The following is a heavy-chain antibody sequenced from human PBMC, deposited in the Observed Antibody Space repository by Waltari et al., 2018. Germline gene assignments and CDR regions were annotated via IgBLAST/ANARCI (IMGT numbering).Heavy chain of an antibody. CDR2: IRSKANSYAT. CDR1: GFTFSGSA. CDR3: TRSEPGAARPVYVN. D-gene: IGHD6-6*01. Sequence: EVQLVESGGGLVQPGGSLKLSCAASGFTFSGSAMHWVRQASGKGLEWVGRIRSKANSYATAYAASVKGRFTISREDSKNTAYLQMNSLKTEDTAVYYCTRSEPGAARPVYVNWGQGTLVTVSS. J-gene: IGHJ4*02. V-gene: IGHV3-73*01.